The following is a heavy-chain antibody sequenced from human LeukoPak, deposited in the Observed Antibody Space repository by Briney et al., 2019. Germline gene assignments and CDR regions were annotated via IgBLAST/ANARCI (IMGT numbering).Heavy chain of an antibody. V-gene: IGHV3-66*01. J-gene: IGHJ4*02. Sequence: GGSLRLSCAASGFTFRTYWMHWVRQAPGKGLEWVSVIYSGGSTYYADSVKGRFTISRDNSKNTLYLQMNSLRAEDTAVYYCARERDYDSSGYYVFGYWGQGTLVTVSS. D-gene: IGHD3-22*01. CDR1: GFTFRTYW. CDR3: ARERDYDSSGYYVFGY. CDR2: IYSGGST.